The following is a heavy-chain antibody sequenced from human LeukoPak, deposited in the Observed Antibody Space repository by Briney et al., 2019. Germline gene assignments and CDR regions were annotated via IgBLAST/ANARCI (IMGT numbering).Heavy chain of an antibody. CDR3: ARGDRITMVRGVIANYYYYYGMDV. V-gene: IGHV1-8*01. CDR2: MNPNSGNT. D-gene: IGHD3-10*01. CDR1: GYTFTSYD. J-gene: IGHJ6*02. Sequence: ASVKVSCKASGYTFTSYDINWVRQATGQGLEWMGWMNPNSGNTGYAQKFQGRVTMTRNTSISTAYMGLSSLRSEDTAVYYCARGDRITMVRGVIANYYYYYGMDVWGQGTTVTVSS.